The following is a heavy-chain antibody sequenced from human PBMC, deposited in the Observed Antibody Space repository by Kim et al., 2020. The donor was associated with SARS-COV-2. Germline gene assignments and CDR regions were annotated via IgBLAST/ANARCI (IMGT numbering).Heavy chain of an antibody. Sequence: ASVKVSCKASGYTFTSYAMHWVRQAPGQRLEWMGWINAGNGNTKYSQKFQGRVTITRDTSASTAYMELSSLRSEDTAVYYCAKSRFWQGNWFDPWGQGTLVTVSS. D-gene: IGHD3-3*01. CDR2: INAGNGNT. V-gene: IGHV1-3*01. CDR3: AKSRFWQGNWFDP. J-gene: IGHJ5*02. CDR1: GYTFTSYA.